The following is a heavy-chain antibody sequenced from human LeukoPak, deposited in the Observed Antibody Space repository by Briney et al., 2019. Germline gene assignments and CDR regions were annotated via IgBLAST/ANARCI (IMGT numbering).Heavy chain of an antibody. D-gene: IGHD2-15*01. V-gene: IGHV3-23*01. CDR3: AKLLENYSDY. Sequence: GGSLRLSCVASGLTFRTYAMSWVRQAPGKGLEWVSAISNSGGSASYADSVRGRFTVSRDNSKNTVYLRMNSLRAEDTAVYYCAKLLENYSDYWGQGTLVTVSS. CDR1: GLTFRTYA. CDR2: ISNSGGSA. J-gene: IGHJ4*02.